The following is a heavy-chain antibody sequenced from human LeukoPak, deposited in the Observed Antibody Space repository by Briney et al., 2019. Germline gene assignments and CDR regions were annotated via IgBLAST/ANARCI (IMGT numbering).Heavy chain of an antibody. CDR2: ISGSGGTT. V-gene: IGHV3-23*01. Sequence: GGSLRLSCAASGFTFSSYAMSWVRQAPGKGLEWVSAISGSGGTTYYADSVKGRFTISRDNSKNTLYLQMNSLRAEDTAVYYCARNSDYYDYSPQSVWGQGTLVTVS. J-gene: IGHJ4*02. CDR1: GFTFSSYA. CDR3: ARNSDYYDYSPQSV. D-gene: IGHD3-22*01.